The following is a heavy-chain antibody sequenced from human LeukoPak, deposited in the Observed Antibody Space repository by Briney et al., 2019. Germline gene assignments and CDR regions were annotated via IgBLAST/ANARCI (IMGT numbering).Heavy chain of an antibody. CDR3: ARDVAPAARVGYYYMDV. CDR2: ITPIFGTA. D-gene: IGHD2-2*01. J-gene: IGHJ6*03. V-gene: IGHV1-69*01. Sequence: SVKVSCKASGGTFSSYAISWVRQAPGQGLEWMGGITPIFGTANYAQKFQGRVTITADESTSTAYMELSSLRSEDTAVYYCARDVAPAARVGYYYMDVWGKGTTVTVSS. CDR1: GGTFSSYA.